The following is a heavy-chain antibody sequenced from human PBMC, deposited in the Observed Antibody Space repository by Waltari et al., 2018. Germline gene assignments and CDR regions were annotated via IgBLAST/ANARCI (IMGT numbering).Heavy chain of an antibody. Sequence: QITLKESGPTLVKPTQTLTLTCTFSGFSLSTSGVGVGWIRQPPGKALEWLALIYWNDDKRYSPSLKSRLTITKDTSKNQVVLTMTTMDPVDTATYYCAHIATVAIYSGGYPTPPDYWGQGTLVTVSS. CDR3: AHIATVAIYSGGYPTPPDY. CDR2: IYWNDDK. D-gene: IGHD1-26*01. J-gene: IGHJ4*02. CDR1: GFSLSTSGVG. V-gene: IGHV2-5*01.